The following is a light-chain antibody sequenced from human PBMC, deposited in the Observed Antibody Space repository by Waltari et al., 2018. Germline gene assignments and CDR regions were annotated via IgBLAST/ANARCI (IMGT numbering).Light chain of an antibody. CDR3: SSYAGSNTLV. CDR2: DVS. CDR1: SSDLGGSNY. V-gene: IGLV2-11*01. Sequence: QAALTQPPSVSGSPGQSVTISCTGTSSDLGGSNYVSWYQQHPGKAPKLMIYDVSKRPSGVSDHFSGSKSGNTASLTISGLQAEDEADYYCSSYAGSNTLVFGGGTRLTVL. J-gene: IGLJ2*01.